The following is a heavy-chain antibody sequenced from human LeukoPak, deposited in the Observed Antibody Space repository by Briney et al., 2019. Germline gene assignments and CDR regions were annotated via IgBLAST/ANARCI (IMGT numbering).Heavy chain of an antibody. CDR3: ARDEITMMTYYYGMDV. D-gene: IGHD3-22*01. J-gene: IGHJ6*02. V-gene: IGHV1-18*01. CDR2: ISAYNGNT. CDR1: GYTCTSYG. Sequence: GASVKASCKASGYTCTSYGISWVRQAPGQGLEWMGWISAYNGNTNYAQKLQGRVTMTTDTSTSTAYMELRSLRSDDTAVYYCARDEITMMTYYYGMDVWGQGTTVTVSS.